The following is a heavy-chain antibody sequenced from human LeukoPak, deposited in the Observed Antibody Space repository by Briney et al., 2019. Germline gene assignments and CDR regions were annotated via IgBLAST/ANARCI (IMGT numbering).Heavy chain of an antibody. Sequence: PGGSLRPSCAASGFTFSSYGMHWVRQAPGKGLEWVAVIWYDGSNKYYADSVKGRFTISRDNSKNTLYLQMNSLRAEDTAVYYCARDRRGPYDSSGYPGYWGQGTLVTVSS. V-gene: IGHV3-33*01. J-gene: IGHJ4*02. CDR2: IWYDGSNK. CDR1: GFTFSSYG. CDR3: ARDRRGPYDSSGYPGY. D-gene: IGHD3-22*01.